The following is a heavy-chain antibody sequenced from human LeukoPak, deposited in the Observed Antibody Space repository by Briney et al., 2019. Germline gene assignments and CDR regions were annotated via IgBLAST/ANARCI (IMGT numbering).Heavy chain of an antibody. D-gene: IGHD3-9*01. J-gene: IGHJ4*02. CDR1: GGSISSNY. Sequence: PSETLSLTCTVSGGSISSNYWSWIRQPPGKGLEWIGYIYYSGSTNYNPSLKSRVTISVDTSKNQFSLKLSSVTAADTAVYYCARVGYYDILTGYSRRYYFDYWGRGTLVTVSS. CDR2: IYYSGST. CDR3: ARVGYYDILTGYSRRYYFDY. V-gene: IGHV4-59*01.